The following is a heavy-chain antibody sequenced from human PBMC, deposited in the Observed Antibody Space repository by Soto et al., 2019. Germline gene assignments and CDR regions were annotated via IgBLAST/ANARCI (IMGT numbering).Heavy chain of an antibody. V-gene: IGHV3-23*01. D-gene: IGHD4-4*01. CDR3: GTVFDL. CDR1: GFTFSSYA. CDR2: ISGSGGST. Sequence: GGSLRLSCAASGFTFSSYAMSWVRQAPGKGLEWVSAISGSGGSTYYADSVKGRFTISRDNSNNMVYLQMNSLGAEDSAVYYCGTVFDLWGHGTQVTVSS. J-gene: IGHJ5*02.